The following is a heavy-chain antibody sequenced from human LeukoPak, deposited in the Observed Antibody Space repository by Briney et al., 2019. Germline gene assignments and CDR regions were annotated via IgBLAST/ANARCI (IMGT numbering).Heavy chain of an antibody. CDR3: AGSDTIGYSPREWDYWYFDL. CDR1: GLTFSRYS. J-gene: IGHJ2*01. V-gene: IGHV3-21*01. Sequence: GGSLRLSCAASGLTFSRYSMNWVRQAPGKGLDWVSSISSGSSYIYYADSVKGRFTISSDNAKNSLYLQMNSLRVEDMAVYYCAGSDTIGYSPREWDYWYFDLWGRGTLVTVSS. CDR2: ISSGSSYI. D-gene: IGHD3-22*01.